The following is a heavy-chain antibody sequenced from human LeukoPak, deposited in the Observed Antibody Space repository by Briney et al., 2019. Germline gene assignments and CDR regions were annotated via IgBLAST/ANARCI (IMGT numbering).Heavy chain of an antibody. CDR1: GGPFSGYF. CDR3: ARRYYYNLGSFPFDF. CDR2: IHNSGTT. Sequence: PSETLSLTCAVSGGPFSGYFWSWIRQSSGKGLEWIGEIHNSGTTNYNPSLNSRVSISEDTSKNQFYLNLSSVTAADTAVYYCARRYYYNLGSFPFDFWGQGTLVTVSS. D-gene: IGHD3-10*01. J-gene: IGHJ4*02. V-gene: IGHV4-34*01.